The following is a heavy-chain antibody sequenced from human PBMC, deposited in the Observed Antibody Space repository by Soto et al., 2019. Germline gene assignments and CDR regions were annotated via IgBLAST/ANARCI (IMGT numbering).Heavy chain of an antibody. CDR2: INTSSGRT. Sequence: GASVKVSCTASGYTFTSYDFNWVRQATGQGLEWMGWINTSSGRTDYAQKFQGRVTMTRDTSISTAYMELSRLRSDDTAVYYCARGSIAALNWGQGTLVTVSS. V-gene: IGHV1-8*01. CDR1: GYTFTSYD. J-gene: IGHJ4*02. CDR3: ARGSIAALN. D-gene: IGHD6-6*01.